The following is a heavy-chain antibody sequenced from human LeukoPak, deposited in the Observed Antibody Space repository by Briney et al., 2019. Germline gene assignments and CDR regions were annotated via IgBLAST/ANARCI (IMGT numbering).Heavy chain of an antibody. CDR2: IYFDGKT. Sequence: SETLSLTCTVSGGSISSSGYYWGWIRQRPGKGLEWLGTIYFDGKTYYNGSLRSRLTISVDPPKNQFSLRLSSVTAADTAVYYCARLFYYDSSGNYGSNWFDPWGQGTLVTVSS. V-gene: IGHV4-39*01. CDR3: ARLFYYDSSGNYGSNWFDP. J-gene: IGHJ5*02. D-gene: IGHD3-22*01. CDR1: GGSISSSGYY.